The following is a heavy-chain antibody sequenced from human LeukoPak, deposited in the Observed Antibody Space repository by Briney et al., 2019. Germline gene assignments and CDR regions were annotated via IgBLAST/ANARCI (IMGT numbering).Heavy chain of an antibody. CDR1: GGSISTYY. V-gene: IGHV4-4*07. CDR2: IYTSGST. J-gene: IGHJ4*02. CDR3: ARGGNYYDSSGYYYFDY. D-gene: IGHD3-22*01. Sequence: PSETLSLTCTVSGGSISTYYWSWIRQPAGKGLEWIGRIYTSGSTNYNPSLKSRVTMSVDTSKSQFSLKLSSVTAADTAVYYCARGGNYYDSSGYYYFDYWGQGTLVTVSS.